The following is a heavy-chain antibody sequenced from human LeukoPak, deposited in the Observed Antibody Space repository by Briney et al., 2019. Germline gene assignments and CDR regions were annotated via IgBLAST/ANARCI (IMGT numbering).Heavy chain of an antibody. J-gene: IGHJ4*02. CDR1: GYTSTSHD. V-gene: IGHV1-8*01. D-gene: IGHD1-1*01. CDR2: MNPKSGNT. CDR3: ARGYSPSATTTGNDY. Sequence: ASVKVSCKASGYTSTSHDINWVRQATGQGLEWMGWMNPKSGNTGYAQKFQGRVTMTRDTSINTAYLELYSLRSEDTAVYYCARGYSPSATTTGNDYWGQGTLVTVSS.